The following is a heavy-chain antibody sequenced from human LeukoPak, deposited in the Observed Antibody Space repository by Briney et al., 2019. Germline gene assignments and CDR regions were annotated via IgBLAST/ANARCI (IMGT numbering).Heavy chain of an antibody. J-gene: IGHJ3*01. CDR3: GMSGDRVPLQDDVFDV. CDR1: GYSFTSYC. Sequence: LGESLKISCKVSGYSFTSYCIGWVRQMPGKGLEWMGIIYPGDSGPTYSPSFQGQVTIPVDKSINTAYLQWSSLQASDTAMYYCGMSGDRVPLQDDVFDVWGQGTMVTVST. D-gene: IGHD1-26*01. V-gene: IGHV5-51*01. CDR2: IYPGDSGP.